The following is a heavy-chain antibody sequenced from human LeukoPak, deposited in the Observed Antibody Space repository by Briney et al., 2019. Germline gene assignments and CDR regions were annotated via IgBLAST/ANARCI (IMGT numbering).Heavy chain of an antibody. J-gene: IGHJ6*02. CDR1: GDSVSSNTAA. CDR2: TYYSSKWDN. V-gene: IGHV6-1*01. Sequence: SQTLSLTCAISGDSVSSNTAAWNWIRQSPSRGLEWLGRTYYSSKWDNDYAVSLKGRITVNPDTSKNQFSLQLHSVTPEDMAVYYCARGRRYYYGMDVWGQGTTVTVSS. CDR3: ARGRRYYYGMDV.